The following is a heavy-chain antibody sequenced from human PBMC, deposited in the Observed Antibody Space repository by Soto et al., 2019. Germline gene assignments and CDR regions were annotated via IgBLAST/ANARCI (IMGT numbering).Heavy chain of an antibody. CDR3: VRSGNAPMLRHNWFYP. V-gene: IGHV3-21*01. Sequence: EVQLVESGGGLVKPGGSLRLSCAASGFTFTTYDMNWVSQAPGKGLEWVSSITTTSRYIYYADSVRGRFTISRDNAKNSLFLQIDSVRAADTAVYYCVRSGNAPMLRHNWFYPWGQGTLVTVSS. D-gene: IGHD3-10*02. CDR1: GFTFTTYD. CDR2: ITTTSRYI. J-gene: IGHJ5*02.